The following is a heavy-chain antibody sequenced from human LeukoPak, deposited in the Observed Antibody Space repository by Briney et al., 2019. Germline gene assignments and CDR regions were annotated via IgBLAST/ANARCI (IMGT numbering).Heavy chain of an antibody. D-gene: IGHD3-9*01. CDR2: IYYSGST. Sequence: PSETLSLTCTVSGGSISSSCYYWGWIRQPPGKGLEWVGSIYYSGSTYYNPSLKSRVTISVDTSKNQFSLKLSSVTAADTAVYYCASTLRYYDWLSDWLPFDIWGQGTMVTVSS. CDR1: GGSISSSCYY. J-gene: IGHJ3*02. V-gene: IGHV4-39*01. CDR3: ASTLRYYDWLSDWLPFDI.